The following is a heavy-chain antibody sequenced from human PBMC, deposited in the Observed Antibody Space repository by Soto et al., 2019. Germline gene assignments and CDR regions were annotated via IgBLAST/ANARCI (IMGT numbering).Heavy chain of an antibody. V-gene: IGHV3-23*01. J-gene: IGHJ4*02. CDR3: AKTRNSYDSGVLLLVY. D-gene: IGHD3-22*01. CDR2: ISIRGGTT. Sequence: EVQLLESGGGVVQPGGSLRLSCAASGFTFSSFAMNWVRQAPGRGPEWVSGISIRGGTTYYPDSVKGRFTISRDNSKNTLFLQMNSLIVEDTAIYYCAKTRNSYDSGVLLLVYWGQGTLVTVSS. CDR1: GFTFSSFA.